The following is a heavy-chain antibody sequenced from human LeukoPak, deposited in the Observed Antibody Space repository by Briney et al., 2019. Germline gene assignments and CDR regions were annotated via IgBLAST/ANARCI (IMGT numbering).Heavy chain of an antibody. CDR3: ARDRPLYEPYYFDY. V-gene: IGHV4-39*07. Sequence: PSETLSLTCTVSGGSISSSSYYWGWIRQPPGKGLEWIGSIYYSGSTYYNPSLKSRVTISVDTSKNQFSLKLSSVTAADTAVYYCARDRPLYEPYYFDYWGQGTLVTVSS. D-gene: IGHD5/OR15-5a*01. CDR2: IYYSGST. CDR1: GGSISSSSYY. J-gene: IGHJ4*02.